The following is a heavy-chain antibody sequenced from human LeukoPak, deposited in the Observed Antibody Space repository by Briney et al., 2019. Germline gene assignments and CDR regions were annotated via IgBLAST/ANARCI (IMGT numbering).Heavy chain of an antibody. J-gene: IGHJ4*02. Sequence: PSETLSLTCTVSGGSISSSSYYWGWIRQPPGKGLEWIGSIYYSGSTYYNPSLKSRVTISVDTSKNQFSLKLSSVTAADTAVYYCARIYCSGGSCYRALFDYWGQGTLVTVSS. CDR3: ARIYCSGGSCYRALFDY. CDR1: GGSISSSSYY. D-gene: IGHD2-15*01. CDR2: IYYSGST. V-gene: IGHV4-39*01.